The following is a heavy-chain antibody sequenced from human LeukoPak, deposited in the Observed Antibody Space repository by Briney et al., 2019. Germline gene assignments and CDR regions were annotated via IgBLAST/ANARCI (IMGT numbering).Heavy chain of an antibody. Sequence: SGGSLRLSCAASGFTFSSYSMNWVRQAPGKGLEWVSSISSSSSYIYYADSVKGRFTISRDNAKNSLYLQMNSLRAEDTAVYYCAKDHAYYDFWSGYYGHMDVWGKGTTVTVSS. D-gene: IGHD3-3*01. CDR1: GFTFSSYS. J-gene: IGHJ6*03. V-gene: IGHV3-21*04. CDR3: AKDHAYYDFWSGYYGHMDV. CDR2: ISSSSSYI.